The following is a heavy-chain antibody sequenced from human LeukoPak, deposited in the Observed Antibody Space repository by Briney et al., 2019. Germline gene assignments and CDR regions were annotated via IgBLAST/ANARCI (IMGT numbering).Heavy chain of an antibody. CDR3: ARVPPKDSPDY. D-gene: IGHD3-22*01. V-gene: IGHV3-21*01. Sequence: PGRSLRLSCAASGFTFSSYSMNWVRQAPGKGLEWVSSISSSSSYIYYADSVKGRFTISRDNAKNSLYLQMNSLRAEGTAVYYCARVPPKDSPDYWGQGTLVTVSS. CDR2: ISSSSSYI. J-gene: IGHJ4*02. CDR1: GFTFSSYS.